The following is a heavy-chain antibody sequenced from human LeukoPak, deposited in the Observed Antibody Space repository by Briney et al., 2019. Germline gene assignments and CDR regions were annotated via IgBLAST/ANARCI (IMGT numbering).Heavy chain of an antibody. Sequence: PGGSLRLSCAASGFTFSSYWMTWVRQAPGKGLEGVANIKQDGSEKNYVDSVKGRFTISRDNAKNSLYLQMNSLRAAAKAVYYCARDRTGSNWDKGRPDTFDIWGQGTMVTVSS. CDR1: GFTFSSYW. CDR2: IKQDGSEK. V-gene: IGHV3-7*01. CDR3: ARDRTGSNWDKGRPDTFDI. D-gene: IGHD1/OR15-1a*01. J-gene: IGHJ3*02.